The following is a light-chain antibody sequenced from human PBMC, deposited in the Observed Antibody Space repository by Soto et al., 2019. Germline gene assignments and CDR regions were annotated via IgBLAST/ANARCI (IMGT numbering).Light chain of an antibody. V-gene: IGLV2-8*01. J-gene: IGLJ1*01. Sequence: QSVLTQPPSGSGSPGRSVTISCTGTSSDVGAYIFVSWYQQHPGKAPKLMVYDANRRPPGVPDRFFGSKSGNTASLTVSGLQAEDEADYYCVSFAGGTYVFGTGTKVTVL. CDR2: DAN. CDR3: VSFAGGTYV. CDR1: SSDVGAYIF.